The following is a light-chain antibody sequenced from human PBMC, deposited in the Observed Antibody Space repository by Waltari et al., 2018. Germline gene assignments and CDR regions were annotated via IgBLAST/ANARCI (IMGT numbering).Light chain of an antibody. CDR1: QTISVW. CDR3: LQYNNYPLT. J-gene: IGKJ4*01. Sequence: DIQMTQSPSTLSASVGDRVTITCRASQTISVWLAWFQQKPGQAPTPLIYKASNLESGVPSRFSASGSVTEFTLTISSLQPDDFATYYCLQYNNYPLTFGGGTKVEIK. V-gene: IGKV1-5*03. CDR2: KAS.